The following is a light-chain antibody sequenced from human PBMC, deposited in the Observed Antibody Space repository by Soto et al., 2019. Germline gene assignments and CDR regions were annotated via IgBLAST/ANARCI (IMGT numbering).Light chain of an antibody. CDR3: LSYDNSLSGVL. CDR2: ANT. CDR1: GSNIGAGYD. V-gene: IGLV1-40*01. J-gene: IGLJ7*01. Sequence: QSVLTQPPSVSGAPGQRVSISCTGSGSNIGAGYDVHWYRHLPGTAPKLLIYANTNRPSGVPDRFSGSKSVTSASLAITGLQAEDEADYYCLSYDNSLSGVLFGGGTQLTVL.